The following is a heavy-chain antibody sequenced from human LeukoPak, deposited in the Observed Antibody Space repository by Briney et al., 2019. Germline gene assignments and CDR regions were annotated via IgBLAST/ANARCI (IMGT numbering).Heavy chain of an antibody. CDR1: GFTFSSYS. D-gene: IGHD6-13*01. CDR2: ISSSSSYI. V-gene: IGHV3-21*01. Sequence: GGSLRLSCAASGFTFSSYSMNWVRQAPGKGLEWVSSISSSSSYIYYADSVKGRFTISRDNAKNSLYLQMNSLRAEDTAVYYCARSGGSAAAGLGYYYGMDIWGQGTTVTVSS. J-gene: IGHJ6*02. CDR3: ARSGGSAAAGLGYYYGMDI.